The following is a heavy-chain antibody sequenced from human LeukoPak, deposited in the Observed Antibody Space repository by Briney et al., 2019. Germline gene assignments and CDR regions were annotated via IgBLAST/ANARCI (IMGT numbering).Heavy chain of an antibody. CDR2: ISAGNGNT. CDR3: ARVRVYYYGMDV. Sequence: ASVKVSCKASGYTFTSYAIHWVRQAPGQRLEWMGWISAGNGNTKYSQNFQGRVTFISNTSATTAFMELSSLRSEDAAVYYCARVRVYYYGMDVWGQGTTVTVSS. J-gene: IGHJ6*02. CDR1: GYTFTSYA. D-gene: IGHD4-17*01. V-gene: IGHV1-3*01.